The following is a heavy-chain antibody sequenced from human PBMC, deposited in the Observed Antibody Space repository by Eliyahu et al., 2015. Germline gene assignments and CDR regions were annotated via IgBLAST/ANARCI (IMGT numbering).Heavy chain of an antibody. CDR3: AILNDGRVLGMDV. D-gene: IGHD1-1*01. CDR1: GFIFDDYA. J-gene: IGHJ6*02. V-gene: IGHV3-43D*04. CDR2: ISWDGGST. Sequence: EVQLVESGGVVVQXGGSLXLXCAASGFIFDDYAMHXVRXAPGKGLEWVSLISWDGGSTYYADSVKGRFTISRDNSKNSLYLQMNSLRAEDTALYYCAILNDGRVLGMDVWGQGTTVTVSS.